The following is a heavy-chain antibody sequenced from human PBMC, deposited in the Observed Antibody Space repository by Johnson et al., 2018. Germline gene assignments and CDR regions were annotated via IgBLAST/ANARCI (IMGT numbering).Heavy chain of an antibody. CDR3: ARALPGADSGYTCDY. CDR1: GFTFSSYG. D-gene: IGHD3-22*01. Sequence: QVQLVQSGGGVVQPGRSLRLSCAASGFTFSSYGMHWVRQAPGKGLEWVAVISYDGSNKYYADSVKGRFTISREDAKNSVYLQMHSLRAGDTAGYYCARALPGADSGYTCDYWGPGTLVTVSS. CDR2: ISYDGSNK. J-gene: IGHJ4*02. V-gene: IGHV3-30*03.